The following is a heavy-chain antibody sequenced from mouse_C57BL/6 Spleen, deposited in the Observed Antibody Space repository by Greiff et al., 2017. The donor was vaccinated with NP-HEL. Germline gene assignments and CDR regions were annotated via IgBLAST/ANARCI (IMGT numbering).Heavy chain of an antibody. J-gene: IGHJ4*01. Sequence: VQLQQSGPELVKPGASVKMSCKASGYTFTDYNMHWVKQSHGKSLEWIGYINPNNGGTSYNQKFKGKATLTVNKSSSTAYMELRSLTSEDSAVYYCARWGYYYGLAMDYWGQGTSVTVSS. CDR3: ARWGYYYGLAMDY. D-gene: IGHD1-1*01. V-gene: IGHV1-22*01. CDR1: GYTFTDYN. CDR2: INPNNGGT.